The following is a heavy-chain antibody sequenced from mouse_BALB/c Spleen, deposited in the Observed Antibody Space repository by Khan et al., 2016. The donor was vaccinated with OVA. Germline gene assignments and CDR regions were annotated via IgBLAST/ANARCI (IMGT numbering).Heavy chain of an antibody. Sequence: QVQLQQSGVELVRPGTSVKISCKASGYTFTNYWLGWVKQRPGHGLEWIGDIYPGGDYINYNEKFKGKATLTAGASSSTAYIQLYSLTSEDSAVYFCTRWATWYFDVWGAGTTVTVSS. CDR1: GYTFTNYW. CDR3: TRWATWYFDV. V-gene: IGHV1-63*02. CDR2: IYPGGDYI. J-gene: IGHJ1*01. D-gene: IGHD3-1*01.